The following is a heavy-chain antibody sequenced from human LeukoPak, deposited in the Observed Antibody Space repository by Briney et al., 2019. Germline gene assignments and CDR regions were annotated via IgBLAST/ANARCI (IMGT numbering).Heavy chain of an antibody. V-gene: IGHV4-34*01. CDR3: ARLGALDYYYYYMDV. CDR1: GGSFSGYY. Sequence: SETLSLTCAVYGGSFSGYYWSWIRQPPGKGLEWIGEINHSGSTDYNPSLKSRVTISVDTSKNQFSLKLSSVTAADTAVYYCARLGALDYYYYYMDVWGKGTTVTVSS. CDR2: INHSGST. J-gene: IGHJ6*03. D-gene: IGHD3-16*01.